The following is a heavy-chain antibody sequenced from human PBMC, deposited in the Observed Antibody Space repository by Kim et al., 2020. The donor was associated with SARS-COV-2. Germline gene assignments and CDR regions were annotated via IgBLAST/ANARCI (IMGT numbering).Heavy chain of an antibody. D-gene: IGHD2-21*02. CDR3: ARFSAWVAYCGGDCYPPH. J-gene: IGHJ6*02. Sequence: SETLSLTCAVYGGSFSGYYWSWIRQPPGKGLEWIGEINHSGSTNYNPSLKSRVTISVDTSKNQFSLKLSSVTAADTAVYYCARFSAWVAYCGGDCYPPHWGPGTTVTVSS. CDR2: INHSGST. CDR1: GGSFSGYY. V-gene: IGHV4-34*01.